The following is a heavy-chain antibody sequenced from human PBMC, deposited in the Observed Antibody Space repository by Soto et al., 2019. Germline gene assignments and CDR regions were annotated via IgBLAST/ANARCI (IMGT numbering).Heavy chain of an antibody. V-gene: IGHV1-69*13. CDR1: GGTFNSYA. CDR2: IIPIFGTA. D-gene: IGHD3-10*01. CDR3: ASSFERITMVRGVTARDY. Sequence: SVKVSCKASGGTFNSYAISWVRQAPGQGLEWMGGIIPIFGTANYAQKFQGRVTITADESTSTAYMELSSLRSEDTAVYYCASSFERITMVRGVTARDYWDQGTLVTVSS. J-gene: IGHJ4*02.